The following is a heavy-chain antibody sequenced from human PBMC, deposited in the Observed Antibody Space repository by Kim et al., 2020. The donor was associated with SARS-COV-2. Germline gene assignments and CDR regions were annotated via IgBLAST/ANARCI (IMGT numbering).Heavy chain of an antibody. CDR2: INPSGGST. V-gene: IGHV1-46*01. CDR3: ARDSDLELRGALYYFDY. D-gene: IGHD1-7*01. J-gene: IGHJ4*02. Sequence: ASVKVSCKASGYTFTSYYMHWVRQAPGQGLEWMGIINPSGGSTSYAQKFQGRVTMTRDTSTSTVYMELSSLRSEDTAVYYCARDSDLELRGALYYFDYWGQGTLVTVSS. CDR1: GYTFTSYY.